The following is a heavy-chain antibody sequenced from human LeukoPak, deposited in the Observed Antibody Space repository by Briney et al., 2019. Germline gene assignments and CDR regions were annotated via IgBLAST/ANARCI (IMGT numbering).Heavy chain of an antibody. Sequence: GGSLRLSCAASGFTFSNYWMTWVRQAPGQGPEWVANIKEDGSEKNYVDSVKGRFTISRDNSKNTLSLQMNGLRAEDTALYYCAKGSAAGRPYCFVCWGQGTRVTVSS. V-gene: IGHV3-7*03. D-gene: IGHD6-6*01. J-gene: IGHJ4*02. CDR2: IKEDGSEK. CDR1: GFTFSNYW. CDR3: AKGSAAGRPYCFVC.